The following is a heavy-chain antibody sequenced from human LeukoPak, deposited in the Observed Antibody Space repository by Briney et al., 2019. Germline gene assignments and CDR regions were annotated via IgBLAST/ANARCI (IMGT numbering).Heavy chain of an antibody. D-gene: IGHD4-17*01. CDR1: GFTFSSYA. J-gene: IGHJ4*02. CDR2: ISYDGSNK. Sequence: GGSLRLSCAASGFTFSSYAMHWVRQAPGKGLEWVAVISYDGSNKYYADSVKGRFTISRDNSKNTLYLQMNSLRAEDTAVYYCALGDYGDYRLDYWGQGTLVTVSS. V-gene: IGHV3-30*04. CDR3: ALGDYGDYRLDY.